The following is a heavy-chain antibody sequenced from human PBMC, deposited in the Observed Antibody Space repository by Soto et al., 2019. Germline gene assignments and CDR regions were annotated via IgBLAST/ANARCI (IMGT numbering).Heavy chain of an antibody. CDR1: GFPFDDHA. J-gene: IGHJ4*02. CDR3: AKDRGGYSYGEPFDC. Sequence: PGGSLRLSCAASGFPFDDHAMHWVRQVPGKGLEWVSGISWNRGKTVYADSVKGRFTISRDNAKNSLYLEMNSLRAEDTALYYCAKDRGGYSYGEPFDCWGQGTRVTVSS. V-gene: IGHV3-9*01. CDR2: ISWNRGKT. D-gene: IGHD5-18*01.